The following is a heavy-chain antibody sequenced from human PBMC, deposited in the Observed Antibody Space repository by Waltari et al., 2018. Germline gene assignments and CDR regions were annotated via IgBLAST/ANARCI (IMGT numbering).Heavy chain of an antibody. J-gene: IGHJ6*03. CDR1: GGPLSSYA. Sequence: QAQLVQSGAEVKKPGSSVKVCCKAYGGPLSSYALRWVLQAPGQGLEWMGGIIPIFGTANYAQKFQGRVTITTDESTSTAYMELSSLRSEDTAVYYCARLRVVAATESRYYYYYMDVWGKGTTVTISS. D-gene: IGHD2-15*01. V-gene: IGHV1-69*05. CDR3: ARLRVVAATESRYYYYYMDV. CDR2: IIPIFGTA.